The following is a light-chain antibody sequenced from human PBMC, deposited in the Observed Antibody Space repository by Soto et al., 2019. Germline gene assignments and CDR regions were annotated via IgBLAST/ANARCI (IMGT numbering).Light chain of an antibody. CDR3: QQYGSSPTT. CDR1: QSVSSSY. CDR2: GAS. V-gene: IGKV3-20*01. Sequence: EIVLTQSPGTLSLSPGERATLSCRASQSVSSSYLAWYQQKPGQAPRLLIYGASSRATGIPDRFSGSGSATDFTLTISRLEPEDFAVYYYQQYGSSPTTFGQGTKLEIK. J-gene: IGKJ2*01.